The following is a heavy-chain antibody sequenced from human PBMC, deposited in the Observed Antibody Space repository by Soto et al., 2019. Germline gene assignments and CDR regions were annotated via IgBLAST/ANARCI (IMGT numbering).Heavy chain of an antibody. CDR2: IIAGIGTA. Sequence: ASVKVSCKASGYTFTSYAMHWVRQAPGQRLEWMGWIIAGIGTANYAQKFQGRVTITADESTSTAYMELSSLRSEDTAVYYCANYYGSGSYLSYYYYGMDVWGQGTTVTVSS. J-gene: IGHJ6*02. CDR3: ANYYGSGSYLSYYYYGMDV. D-gene: IGHD3-10*01. CDR1: GYTFTSYA. V-gene: IGHV1-3*01.